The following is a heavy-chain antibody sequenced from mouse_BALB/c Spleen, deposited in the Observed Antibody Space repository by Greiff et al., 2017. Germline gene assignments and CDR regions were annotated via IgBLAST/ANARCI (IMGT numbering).Heavy chain of an antibody. D-gene: IGHD1-1*02. CDR2: IYPGDGDT. Sequence: VQLQQSGAELARPGASVKLSCKASGYTFTSYWMQWVKQRPGQGLEWIGAIYPGDGDTRYTQKFKGKATLTSDKSSSTAYMELSSLTSEDSAVYYCARGRPYMVQGGFAYWGQGTLVTVSA. V-gene: IGHV1-87*01. CDR1: GYTFTSYW. CDR3: ARGRPYMVQGGFAY. J-gene: IGHJ3*01.